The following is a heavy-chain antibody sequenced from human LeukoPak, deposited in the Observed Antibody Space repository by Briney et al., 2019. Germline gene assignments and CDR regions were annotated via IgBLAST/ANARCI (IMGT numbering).Heavy chain of an antibody. Sequence: ASVKVSCKVSGYTLTELSMHWVRQAPGKGLEWMGGFDPEDGETIYAQKFQGRVTMTEDTSTDTAYMELSSLRSEDTAVYYCATFYDSSGYYYLSFDYWSQGTLVTVSS. CDR1: GYTLTELS. V-gene: IGHV1-24*01. CDR3: ATFYDSSGYYYLSFDY. J-gene: IGHJ4*02. D-gene: IGHD3-22*01. CDR2: FDPEDGET.